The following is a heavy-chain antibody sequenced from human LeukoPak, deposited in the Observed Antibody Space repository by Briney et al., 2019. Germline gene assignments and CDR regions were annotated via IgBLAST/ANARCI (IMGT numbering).Heavy chain of an antibody. Sequence: PGGSLRLSCAASGFSFSSYWMSWVRQAPGKGLEWVANINQDGSEINYVDSVKGRLTISGDNAKGSLYLQMNGLRAEDTAVYFCVRDRGYSTFDYWGQGTLVTVSS. CDR1: GFSFSSYW. V-gene: IGHV3-7*03. J-gene: IGHJ4*02. D-gene: IGHD4-23*01. CDR3: VRDRGYSTFDY. CDR2: INQDGSEI.